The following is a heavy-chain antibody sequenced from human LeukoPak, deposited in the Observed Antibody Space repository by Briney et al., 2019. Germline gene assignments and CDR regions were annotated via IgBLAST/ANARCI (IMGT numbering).Heavy chain of an antibody. CDR3: ARGGYDYVWGSYRPSNWFDP. Sequence: SQTLSLTCAVSGGSISSGGYSWSWIRQPPGKGPEWIGYIYHSGSTYYNPSLKSRVTISVDRSKNQFSLKLSSVTAADTAVYYCARGGYDYVWGSYRPSNWFDPWGQGTLVTVSS. CDR1: GGSISSGGYS. D-gene: IGHD3-16*02. V-gene: IGHV4-30-2*01. CDR2: IYHSGST. J-gene: IGHJ5*02.